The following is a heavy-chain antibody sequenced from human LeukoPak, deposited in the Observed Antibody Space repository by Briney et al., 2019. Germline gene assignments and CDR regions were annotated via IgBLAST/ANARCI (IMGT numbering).Heavy chain of an antibody. CDR1: GFTFSSYS. D-gene: IGHD3-10*01. Sequence: GGSLRLSCAASGFTFSSYSMNWVRQAPGKGLEWVSSISSSSSYIYYADSVKGRFTISRDNAKNSLYLQMNSLRAEDTAVYYCAREKGVWFGEFPTNYFDYWGQGTLVTVSS. J-gene: IGHJ4*02. V-gene: IGHV3-21*01. CDR3: AREKGVWFGEFPTNYFDY. CDR2: ISSSSSYI.